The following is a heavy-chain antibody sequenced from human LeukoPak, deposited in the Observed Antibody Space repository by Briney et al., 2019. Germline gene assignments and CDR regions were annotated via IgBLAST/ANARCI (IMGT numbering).Heavy chain of an antibody. V-gene: IGHV3-23*01. J-gene: IGHJ4*02. Sequence: PGGSLRLSCAASGFTFSSYAMSWVRQAPGKGLEWVSAISGSGGSTYYADSVKGRFTISRDNSKNTLYLQMNSLRAEDTAIYYCAKTGGAAIGYYFDYWGQGTLVTVSS. D-gene: IGHD2-2*02. CDR1: GFTFSSYA. CDR3: AKTGGAAIGYYFDY. CDR2: ISGSGGST.